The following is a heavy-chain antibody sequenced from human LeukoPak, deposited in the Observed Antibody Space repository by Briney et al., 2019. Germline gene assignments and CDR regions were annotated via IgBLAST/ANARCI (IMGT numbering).Heavy chain of an antibody. CDR3: ARESRLGTGDDAFDM. Sequence: GGSLRLSCAASGFTFSSHYMTWVRQAPGKGLEWVANIKQDGSETFCLESMKGRITISRDNAENSVYLQINSLRVEDTAVCYCARESRLGTGDDAFDMWGQGTMVTVSS. J-gene: IGHJ3*02. D-gene: IGHD3-10*01. V-gene: IGHV3-7*01. CDR2: IKQDGSET. CDR1: GFTFSSHY.